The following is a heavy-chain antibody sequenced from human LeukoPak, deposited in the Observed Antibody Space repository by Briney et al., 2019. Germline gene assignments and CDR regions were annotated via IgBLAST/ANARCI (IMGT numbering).Heavy chain of an antibody. CDR3: ARDMTLEMATKSGHLVDY. D-gene: IGHD5-24*01. CDR2: INPNSGGT. J-gene: IGHJ4*02. CDR1: GYTFTGYY. V-gene: IGHV1-2*02. Sequence: GASVKVSCKASGYTFTGYYMHWVRQAPGQGLEWMGWINPNSGGTNYAQKFQGRVTMTRDTSISTAYMELSRLRSDDTAVYYCARDMTLEMATKSGHLVDYWGQGTLVTVSS.